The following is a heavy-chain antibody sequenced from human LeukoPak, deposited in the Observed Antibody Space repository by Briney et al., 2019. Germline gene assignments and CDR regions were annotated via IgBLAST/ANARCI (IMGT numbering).Heavy chain of an antibody. CDR3: ARGRYFDR. V-gene: IGHV3-21*01. J-gene: IGHJ2*01. CDR2: ITTGIGYT. Sequence: PGGSLRLSCSASGFTFTTYGMNWVRQAPGKGLEWVSSITTGIGYTYYAASVKGRFTISRDNAKNSLYLEMNGLRVEDTAVYYCARGRYFDRWGRGTLVTVSS. CDR1: GFTFTTYG.